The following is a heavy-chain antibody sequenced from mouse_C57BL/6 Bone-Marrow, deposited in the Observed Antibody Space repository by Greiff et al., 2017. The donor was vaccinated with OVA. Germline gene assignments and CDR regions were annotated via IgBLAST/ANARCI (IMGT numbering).Heavy chain of an antibody. J-gene: IGHJ2*01. D-gene: IGHD1-1*01. Sequence: EVQLQQSGPELVKPGASVKMSCKASGYTFTDYNMHWVKQSHGKSLEWIGYINPNNGGTSYNQKFKGKATLTVNKSSSTAYMERRSLTSGDSAVYYCARWASYYYGSNYFDYWGQGTTLTVSS. V-gene: IGHV1-22*01. CDR2: INPNNGGT. CDR1: GYTFTDYN. CDR3: ARWASYYYGSNYFDY.